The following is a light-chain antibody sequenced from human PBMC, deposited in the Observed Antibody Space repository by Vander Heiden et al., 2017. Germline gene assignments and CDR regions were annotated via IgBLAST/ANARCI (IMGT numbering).Light chain of an antibody. CDR2: WAS. CDR1: QSDLYSSNNKNY. Sequence: DTVMTQSPDSLAVSLGERATINCKSSQSDLYSSNNKNYLAWYQQKPGQPPKLLIYWASTRESGVPDRFSGSGSGTDFTLTISSLQAEDVAVYYCQQYYSTPKTFGPGTKVDIK. V-gene: IGKV4-1*01. J-gene: IGKJ3*01. CDR3: QQYYSTPKT.